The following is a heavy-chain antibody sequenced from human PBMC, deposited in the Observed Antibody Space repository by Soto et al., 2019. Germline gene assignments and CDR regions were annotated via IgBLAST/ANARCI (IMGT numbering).Heavy chain of an antibody. J-gene: IGHJ6*02. CDR1: GGSINSGGYY. V-gene: IGHV4-31*03. Sequence: SETLSLTCTVSGGSINSGGYYWSWIRQHPGQGPEWIGYIYYSGRTYYNPSLESRSSISVDTSKNQFSLKIHSVTAADTAVYFCARLPSIINYPTDVWGPGTRVTVSS. CDR2: IYYSGRT. CDR3: ARLPSIINYPTDV. D-gene: IGHD3-10*01.